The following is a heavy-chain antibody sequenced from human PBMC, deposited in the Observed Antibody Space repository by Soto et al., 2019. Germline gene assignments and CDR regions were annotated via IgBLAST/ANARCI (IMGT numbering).Heavy chain of an antibody. J-gene: IGHJ6*02. Sequence: QVHLVESGGGVVQPGRSLRLSCAASGFTFRSYAMHWVRQAPGKGLEWVSVISYNGSNKYNADSVKGRFSISRDNSKNTLYLQMNSLRPEDTAVYFCARVGDGSYYHYGMDVWGQGTTVTVSS. CDR1: GFTFRSYA. V-gene: IGHV3-30-3*01. CDR3: ARVGDGSYYHYGMDV. CDR2: ISYNGSNK. D-gene: IGHD3-10*01.